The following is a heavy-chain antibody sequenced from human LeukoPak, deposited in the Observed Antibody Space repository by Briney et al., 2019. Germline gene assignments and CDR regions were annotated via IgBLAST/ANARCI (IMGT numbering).Heavy chain of an antibody. J-gene: IGHJ4*02. CDR1: GFTFDDYG. D-gene: IGHD5-18*01. CDR2: INWNGGST. Sequence: GGSMRLSCAASGFTFDDYGMSWVRQAPGKGLEWVSGINWNGGSTGYADSVKGRFTISRDNAKNSLYLQMNSLRAEDTALYYCARATAMVTIAYWGQGTLVTVSS. V-gene: IGHV3-20*04. CDR3: ARATAMVTIAY.